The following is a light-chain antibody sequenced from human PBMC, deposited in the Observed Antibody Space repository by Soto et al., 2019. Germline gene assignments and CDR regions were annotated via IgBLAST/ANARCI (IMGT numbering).Light chain of an antibody. CDR1: SSDVGSYNR. Sequence: QSALTQPPSVSGSPGQSVTISCTGTSSDVGSYNRVSWYQQHPGTAPKLMIYEVSKRPSGVPHRFSGSKSGNTASLTISGLQDEDDSDYYCSSYTSSITLVFGGGTKLTVL. J-gene: IGLJ2*01. CDR2: EVS. V-gene: IGLV2-18*02. CDR3: SSYTSSITLV.